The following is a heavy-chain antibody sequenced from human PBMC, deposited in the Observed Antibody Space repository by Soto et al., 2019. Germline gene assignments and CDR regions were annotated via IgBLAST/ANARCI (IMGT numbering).Heavy chain of an antibody. J-gene: IGHJ6*02. CDR1: GGSISSYY. CDR2: IYYSGST. V-gene: IGHV4-59*01. Sequence: TLSLTCTVSGGSISSYYRSWIRQPPGKGLEWIGYIYYSGSTNYNPSLKGRVTISVDTSKNQFSLKLSSVTAADTAVYYCAREGYSSGYYYYYGMDVWGQGTTVTVSS. D-gene: IGHD3-22*01. CDR3: AREGYSSGYYYYYGMDV.